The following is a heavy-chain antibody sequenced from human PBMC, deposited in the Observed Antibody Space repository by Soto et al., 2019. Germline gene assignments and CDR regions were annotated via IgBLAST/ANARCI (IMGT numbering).Heavy chain of an antibody. V-gene: IGHV2-70*11. CDR3: ARSTYYYDSSGYGFYYFDY. CDR1: GFSLSTSGMC. D-gene: IGHD3-22*01. J-gene: IGHJ4*02. Sequence: SGPTVLNPTQTLTLTCTFSGFSLSTSGMCVSWIRQPPGKALEWLARIDWDDDKYYSTSLKTRLTISKDTSKNQVVLTMTNMDPVDTATYYCARSTYYYDSSGYGFYYFDYWGQGTLVTVS. CDR2: IDWDDDK.